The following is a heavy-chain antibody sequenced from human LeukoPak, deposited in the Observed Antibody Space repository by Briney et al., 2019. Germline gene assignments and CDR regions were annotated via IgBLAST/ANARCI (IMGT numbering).Heavy chain of an antibody. D-gene: IGHD3-22*01. CDR1: GGTFSSYA. V-gene: IGHV1-69*01. CDR2: IIPIFGTA. CDR3: AKTSQRKSTYYDSREYYFDY. Sequence: SVKVSCKASGGTFSSYAISWVRQAPGQGLEWMGGIIPIFGTANYAQKFQGRVTITADESTTTAYMELSSLRSEDTAVYYCAKTSQRKSTYYDSREYYFDYWGQGTLVTVSS. J-gene: IGHJ4*02.